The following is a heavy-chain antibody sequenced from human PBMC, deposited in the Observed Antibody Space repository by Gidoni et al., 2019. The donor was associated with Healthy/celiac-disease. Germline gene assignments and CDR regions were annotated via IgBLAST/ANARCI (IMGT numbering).Heavy chain of an antibody. Sequence: EVQLVQSGAEVKKPGESLKISCRGSGYSFTSYWIGWVRQMPGKGLEWMGIIYPGDSDTRYSPSFQGQVTISADKSISTAYLQWSSLKASDTAMYYCARHLPLRYNRNDIFSQSDYYYGMDVWGQGTTVTVSS. V-gene: IGHV5-51*01. CDR2: IYPGDSDT. CDR3: ARHLPLRYNRNDIFSQSDYYYGMDV. J-gene: IGHJ6*02. CDR1: GYSFTSYW. D-gene: IGHD1-1*01.